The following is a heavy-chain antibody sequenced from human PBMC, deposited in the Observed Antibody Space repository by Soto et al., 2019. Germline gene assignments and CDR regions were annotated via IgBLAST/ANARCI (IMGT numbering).Heavy chain of an antibody. CDR1: GGTFSSYA. D-gene: IGHD3-22*01. CDR3: ARAGATMIADPPHAFDI. J-gene: IGHJ3*02. V-gene: IGHV1-69*01. Sequence: QVQLVQSGAEVKKPGSSVKVSCKASGGTFSSYAISWVRQAPGQGLEWVGGIIPIFGTANYAQKFQGRVTITADESTSTAYMELSSLRSEDTAVYYCARAGATMIADPPHAFDIWGQGTMVAVSS. CDR2: IIPIFGTA.